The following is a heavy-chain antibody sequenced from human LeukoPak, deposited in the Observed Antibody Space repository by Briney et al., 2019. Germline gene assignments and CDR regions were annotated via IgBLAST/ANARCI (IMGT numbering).Heavy chain of an antibody. CDR3: ARGGGMTAVDY. V-gene: IGHV4-59*01. J-gene: IGHJ4*02. D-gene: IGHD6-13*01. Sequence: PSETLSLTCTVSGVSIRSYYLNWIRQPPGKGLEWIGCIYYSGGTNYNPSLKSRVTISVDTSKKHFSLNLSSVTAADTAVYYCARGGGMTAVDYWGQGTLVTVSS. CDR2: IYYSGGT. CDR1: GVSIRSYY.